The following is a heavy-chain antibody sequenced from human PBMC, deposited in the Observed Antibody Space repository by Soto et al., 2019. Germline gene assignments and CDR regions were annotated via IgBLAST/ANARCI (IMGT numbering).Heavy chain of an antibody. CDR3: ATKGQTRLRFLEEEVGWFDP. Sequence: PGGSLRLSCAASGFTFSSYDMHWVRQATGKGLEWVSAIGTAGDTYYPGSVKGRFTISRENAKNSLYLQMNSLRSEDTAVYYCATKGQTRLRFLEEEVGWFDPWGQGTLVTVSS. CDR1: GFTFSSYD. CDR2: IGTAGDT. J-gene: IGHJ5*02. V-gene: IGHV3-13*01. D-gene: IGHD3-3*01.